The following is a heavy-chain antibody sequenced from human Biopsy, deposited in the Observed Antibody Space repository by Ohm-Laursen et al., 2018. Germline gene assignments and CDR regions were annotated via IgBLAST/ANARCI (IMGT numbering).Heavy chain of an antibody. CDR2: VYYTGST. CDR1: GDSISSYY. V-gene: IGHV4-59*01. Sequence: SDTLSLTCPVSGDSISSYYWSWIRQPPGKGLRWIGYVYYTGSTDYNPSLQSRVTISVDTSKNHFSLRLRSVTPADTAIYYCARDRGYYSDRTVPGYFDLWGRGTLVTVSS. D-gene: IGHD3-22*01. CDR3: ARDRGYYSDRTVPGYFDL. J-gene: IGHJ2*01.